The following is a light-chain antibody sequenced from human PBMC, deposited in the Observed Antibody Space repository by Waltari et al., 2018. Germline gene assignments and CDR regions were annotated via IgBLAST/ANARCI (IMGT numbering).Light chain of an antibody. J-gene: IGKJ2*01. V-gene: IGKV4-1*01. Sequence: DIVMTQSPDSLAVSLGERATINCKSSQTLLYSSNNKDYLSWYQQKPGQPPKLLIYWASTRESGVPDRFSGSGSVTDFTLTISSLQAEDVAVYYCQQYYTIPPTFGQGTKLEIK. CDR2: WAS. CDR3: QQYYTIPPT. CDR1: QTLLYSSNNKDY.